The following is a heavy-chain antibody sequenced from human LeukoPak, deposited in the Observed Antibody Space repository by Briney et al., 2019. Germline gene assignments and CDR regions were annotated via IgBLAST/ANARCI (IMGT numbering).Heavy chain of an antibody. J-gene: IGHJ4*02. V-gene: IGHV3-21*01. CDR2: ISSSTSYI. Sequence: GGSLRLSCAASGFTFSRYSMNWVRQAPGKGLEWVSFISSSTSYIYYADSVKGRFTISRDTAKNSLYLQMNSLRAEDTAVYYCARDAGGEYYFDYWGQGTLVTVSS. CDR1: GFTFSRYS. D-gene: IGHD3-10*01. CDR3: ARDAGGEYYFDY.